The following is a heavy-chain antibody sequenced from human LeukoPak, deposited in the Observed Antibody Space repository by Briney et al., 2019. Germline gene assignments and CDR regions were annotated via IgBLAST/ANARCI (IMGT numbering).Heavy chain of an antibody. CDR3: AKDSGWSRHYNWFDP. V-gene: IGHV4-34*01. CDR2: INHSGST. J-gene: IGHJ5*02. CDR1: GGSISSYY. Sequence: PSETLSLTCTVSGGSISSYYWSWIRQPPGKGLEWIGEINHSGSTNYNPSLKSRVTISVDTSKNQFSLKLSSVTAADTAVYYCAKDSGWSRHYNWFDPWGQGTLVTVSS. D-gene: IGHD6-19*01.